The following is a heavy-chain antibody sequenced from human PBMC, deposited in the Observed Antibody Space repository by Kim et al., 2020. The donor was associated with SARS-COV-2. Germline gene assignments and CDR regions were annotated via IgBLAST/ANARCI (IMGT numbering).Heavy chain of an antibody. CDR1: GGTFSSYA. J-gene: IGHJ4*02. CDR2: IIPILGIA. V-gene: IGHV1-69*04. D-gene: IGHD3-10*01. Sequence: SVKVSCKASGGTFSSYAISWVRQAPGQGLEWMGRIIPILGIANYAQKFQGRVTITADKSTSTAYMELSSLRSEDTAVYYCARDSIQRMGFGELSLDYWGQGTLVTVSS. CDR3: ARDSIQRMGFGELSLDY.